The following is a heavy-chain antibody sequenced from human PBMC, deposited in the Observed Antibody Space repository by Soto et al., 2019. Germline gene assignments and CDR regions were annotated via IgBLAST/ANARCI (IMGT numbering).Heavy chain of an antibody. D-gene: IGHD7-27*01. J-gene: IGHJ6*02. Sequence: GGSLRLSCAASGFTFSSYAMSWVRQAPGKGLEWVSSISGSGVNTYYADSVKGRFTISRDNSKKMLYLQMSSLRAEDTALYYCAKDFLQVWGQDYHYGMDFWGPGTTVTVFS. CDR2: ISGSGVNT. CDR3: AKDFLQVWGQDYHYGMDF. V-gene: IGHV3-23*01. CDR1: GFTFSSYA.